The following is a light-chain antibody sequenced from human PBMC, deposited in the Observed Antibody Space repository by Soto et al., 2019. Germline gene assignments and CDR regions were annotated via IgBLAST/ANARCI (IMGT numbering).Light chain of an antibody. CDR1: SSDVGGYDY. J-gene: IGLJ1*01. CDR2: EVS. Sequence: QSALTQPASVSGSPGQSITMSCTGTSSDVGGYDYVSWYQQHPGEVPKLIIFEVSSRPAWISNRFSASKSGNTASLTISGLQAEDEADYYCSSYTTSSSYVFGTGTRSPS. CDR3: SSYTTSSSYV. V-gene: IGLV2-14*01.